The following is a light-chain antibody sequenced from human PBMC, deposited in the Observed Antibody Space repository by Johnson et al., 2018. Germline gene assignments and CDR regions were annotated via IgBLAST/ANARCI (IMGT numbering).Light chain of an antibody. CDR2: ENN. J-gene: IGLJ1*01. V-gene: IGLV1-51*02. Sequence: QSVLTQPPSVSAAPGQKVTISCSGSSSNIGNNYVSWYQQLPGTAPKLLIYENNKPPSGIPDRFSGSKSGTSATLGITGLQTGDEADYYCGTWDSSLSAGKVFGTGTKVTVL. CDR3: GTWDSSLSAGKV. CDR1: SSNIGNNY.